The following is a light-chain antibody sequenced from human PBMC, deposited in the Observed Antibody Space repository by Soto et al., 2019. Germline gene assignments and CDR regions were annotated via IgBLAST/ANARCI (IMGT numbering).Light chain of an antibody. CDR1: QSVGSN. Sequence: EIVMTQSPATQSVSPGERATLSCRASQSVGSNLAWYQQKPGQAPRLLIYGASTRATGIPARFSGSGSGTEFTLTISSLQSEDFAIYFCQQYNNWPPDRTFGQGTKVEIK. CDR3: QQYNNWPPDRT. J-gene: IGKJ1*01. CDR2: GAS. V-gene: IGKV3-15*01.